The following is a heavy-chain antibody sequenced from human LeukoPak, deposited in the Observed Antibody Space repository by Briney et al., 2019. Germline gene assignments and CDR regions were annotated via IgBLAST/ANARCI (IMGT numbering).Heavy chain of an antibody. CDR2: IYYSGST. V-gene: IGHV4-59*08. CDR3: ARSCSGGSCPSTSYYYGMDV. CDR1: GGSISSYY. J-gene: IGHJ6*02. D-gene: IGHD2-15*01. Sequence: SETLSLTCTVSGGSISSYYWSWIRQPPGKGLEWIGYIYYSGSTNYNPSLKSRVTISVDTSKNQFSLKLSSVTAADTAVYYCARSCSGGSCPSTSYYYGMDVWGQGTTVTVSS.